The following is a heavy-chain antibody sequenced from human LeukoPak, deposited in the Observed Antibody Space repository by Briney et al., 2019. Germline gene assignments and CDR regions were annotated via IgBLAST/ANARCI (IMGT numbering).Heavy chain of an antibody. CDR2: IDTSGNT. CDR1: GRPISSGSDL. J-gene: IGHJ3*02. CDR3: ARDVGTNQRNAFDI. Sequence: PSDTLSLICTVSGRPISSGSDLGEWIRRPATKVLEWIGRIDTSGNTNYNPSLKSRVTISVDTSKNQLSLRLSSVTATDSAVYYCARDVGTNQRNAFDIWGQGTMVSVSS. D-gene: IGHD1/OR15-1a*01. V-gene: IGHV4-61*02.